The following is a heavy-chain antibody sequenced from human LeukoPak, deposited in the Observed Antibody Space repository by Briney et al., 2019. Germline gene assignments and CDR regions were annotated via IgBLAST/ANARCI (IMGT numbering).Heavy chain of an antibody. J-gene: IGHJ2*01. D-gene: IGHD4-17*01. Sequence: SETLSLTCAVSGGSISSSNWWTWVPQPPGKGLEWIGKFYHSGSTDYNPSLKSRVTISVDKSKNQYSLKLNYVTAADTAVYYCARDQTVRSWYFDLWGRGTLVTVSS. CDR3: ARDQTVRSWYFDL. CDR1: GGSISSSNW. V-gene: IGHV4-4*02. CDR2: FYHSGST.